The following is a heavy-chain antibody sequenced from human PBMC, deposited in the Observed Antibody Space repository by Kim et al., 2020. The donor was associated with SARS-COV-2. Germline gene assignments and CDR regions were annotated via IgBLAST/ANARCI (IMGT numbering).Heavy chain of an antibody. D-gene: IGHD7-27*01. CDR1: GGSISSYY. CDR2: IYYIGST. CDR3: ARARGANWGYYYYGMDV. Sequence: SETLSLTCTVSGGSISSYYWSWIRQPPGKGLEWIGYIYYIGSTNYNPSLKSRVTITVDTSKNQFSLKLSSVTAADTAVYYCARARGANWGYYYYGMDVWGQGTTVTVSS. J-gene: IGHJ6*02. V-gene: IGHV4-59*01.